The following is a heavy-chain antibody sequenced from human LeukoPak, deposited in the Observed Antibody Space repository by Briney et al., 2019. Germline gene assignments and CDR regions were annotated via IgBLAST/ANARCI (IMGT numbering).Heavy chain of an antibody. J-gene: IGHJ4*02. V-gene: IGHV4-61*02. Sequence: SETLSLTCTVSGGSISSGSYYWSWIRQPAGKGLEWIGRIYTSGSTNYNPSLKSRVTISVDTSKNQFSLKLSSVTAADTAVYYCARDRAAAGRAYYFDYWGQGTLVTVSS. CDR1: GGSISSGSYY. CDR2: IYTSGST. CDR3: ARDRAAAGRAYYFDY. D-gene: IGHD6-13*01.